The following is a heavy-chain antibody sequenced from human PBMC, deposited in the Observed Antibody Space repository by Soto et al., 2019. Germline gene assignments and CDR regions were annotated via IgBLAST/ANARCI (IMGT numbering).Heavy chain of an antibody. CDR2: IYPGDSDT. CDR1: GYSFTNYW. CDR3: ASRSGWLFDH. D-gene: IGHD6-19*01. Sequence: GESLKISCNGSGYSFTNYWIGWVRQMPGKGLEWMGIIYPGDSDTKYSPSFQGQVTISADKSMSTTYLQWSSLKASDTAIYYCASRSGWLFDHWGQGTLVTVYS. J-gene: IGHJ4*02. V-gene: IGHV5-51*01.